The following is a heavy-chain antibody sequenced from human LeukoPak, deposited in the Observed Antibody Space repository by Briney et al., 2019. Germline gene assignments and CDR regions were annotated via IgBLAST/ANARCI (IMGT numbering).Heavy chain of an antibody. D-gene: IGHD2-21*02. CDR3: AKDRGDAHY. J-gene: IGHJ4*02. Sequence: GGSLRLSCVGSGMTFSSFWMSWVRQAPGKGLEWVATINRDGSVKHYVDSVKGRFTVSRDNAKNSLYLQTNSLRVEDTAVYYCAKDRGDAHYWGQGTLVTVSS. V-gene: IGHV3-7*01. CDR2: INRDGSVK. CDR1: GMTFSSFW.